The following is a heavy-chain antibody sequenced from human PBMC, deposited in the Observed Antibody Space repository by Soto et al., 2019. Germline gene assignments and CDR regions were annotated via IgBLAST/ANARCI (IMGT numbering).Heavy chain of an antibody. V-gene: IGHV3-23*01. D-gene: IGHD3-16*02. CDR3: AKDRYYDYVWGSYRYGPFYFDY. J-gene: IGHJ4*02. CDR1: GFTFSSYA. CDR2: ISGSGGST. Sequence: PGGSLRLSCAASGFTFSSYAMSWVRQAPGKGLEWVSAISGSGGSTYYADSVKGRFTISRDNSKNTLYLQMNSLRAEDTAVYYCAKDRYYDYVWGSYRYGPFYFDYWGQGTLVSV.